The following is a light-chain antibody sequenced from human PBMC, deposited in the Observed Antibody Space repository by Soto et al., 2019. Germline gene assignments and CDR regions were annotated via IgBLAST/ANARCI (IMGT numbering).Light chain of an antibody. CDR3: HQTYITPWM. Sequence: IPLTQSPSSLSAAFGDRVTITCRASQSISTYLNWYQQKPGKAPKLLIYAASSLESGVPSRFTGSGSGTDFTLTISSLQPEDFATYFCHQTYITPWMFGQGTKVDIK. CDR2: AAS. V-gene: IGKV1-39*01. CDR1: QSISTY. J-gene: IGKJ1*01.